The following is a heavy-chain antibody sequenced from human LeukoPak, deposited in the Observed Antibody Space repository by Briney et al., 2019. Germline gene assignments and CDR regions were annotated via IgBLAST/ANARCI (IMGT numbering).Heavy chain of an antibody. CDR2: INPSGGST. Sequence: ASVKVSCKASGYTFTSYYMHWVRQAPGQGLEWMGIINPSGGSTSYAQKFQGRVTMTRDMSTSTVYMELSSLRSEDTAVYYCARGVPRSGSQRRVDAFDIWGQGTMVTVSS. CDR3: ARGVPRSGSQRRVDAFDI. CDR1: GYTFTSYY. V-gene: IGHV1-46*01. D-gene: IGHD1-26*01. J-gene: IGHJ3*02.